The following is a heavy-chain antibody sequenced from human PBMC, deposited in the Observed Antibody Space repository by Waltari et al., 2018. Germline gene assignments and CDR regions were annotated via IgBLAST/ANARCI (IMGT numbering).Heavy chain of an antibody. D-gene: IGHD4-17*01. Sequence: QVQLLQSGAEVKKPGASVKVSCTVSGDTVSDLSIHWVRQAPGKGLEWMGGFDPEHGEIISAQKFQGRLTLTEDTSTDTAYMELSSLRSEDTAVYYCTIYRDGDYVSLGFDPWGQGTLVTVSS. CDR2: FDPEHGEI. CDR1: GDTVSDLS. J-gene: IGHJ5*02. CDR3: TIYRDGDYVSLGFDP. V-gene: IGHV1-24*01.